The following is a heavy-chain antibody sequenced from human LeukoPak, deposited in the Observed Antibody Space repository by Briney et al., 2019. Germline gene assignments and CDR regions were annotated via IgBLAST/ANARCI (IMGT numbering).Heavy chain of an antibody. Sequence: PGEPLRLSCVASGVTFSSYGMHWVRRAPGEGLEWVAFTRYDGNGKYYADSVKGRFSISRDNSKNTLYLQMNSLRAEDTAVYYCAKGGRNYYDSSGYYYHWGQGTLVTVSS. CDR2: TRYDGNGK. CDR3: AKGGRNYYDSSGYYYH. CDR1: GVTFSSYG. D-gene: IGHD3-22*01. J-gene: IGHJ5*02. V-gene: IGHV3-30*02.